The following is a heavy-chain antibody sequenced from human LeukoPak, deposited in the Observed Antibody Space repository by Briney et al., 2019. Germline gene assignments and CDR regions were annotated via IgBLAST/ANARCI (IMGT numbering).Heavy chain of an antibody. V-gene: IGHV1-18*01. CDR2: ISAYNGNT. CDR1: GYPFVNFG. D-gene: IGHD4-17*01. Sequence: ASVKVSCKASGYPFVNFGLTWVRQAPGQGLEWMGWISAYNGNTHYVQKFRGRLTMTTDTTTTTAYLELRSLKSDDTAVYYCARDRLGGDLTGESLYWGQGTLVTVSS. CDR3: ARDRLGGDLTGESLY. J-gene: IGHJ4*02.